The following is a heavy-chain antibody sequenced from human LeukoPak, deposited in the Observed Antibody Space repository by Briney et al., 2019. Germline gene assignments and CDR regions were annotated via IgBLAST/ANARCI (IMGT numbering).Heavy chain of an antibody. V-gene: IGHV4-39*07. D-gene: IGHD3-16*01. J-gene: IGHJ3*02. CDR1: GGSFSGYY. CDR3: TRAPWAYGNYVHAFDI. Sequence: TSETLSLTCTVSGGSFSGYYWGWIRQPPGKGLEWIGSIYSGGRIYYNPSLNSRVTISVDTSNNHLSLRVTSVTAADTAVYYCTRAPWAYGNYVHAFDIWGQGTMVTVSS. CDR2: IYSGGRI.